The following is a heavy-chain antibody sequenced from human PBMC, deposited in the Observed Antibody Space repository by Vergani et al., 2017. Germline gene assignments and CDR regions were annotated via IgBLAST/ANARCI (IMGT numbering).Heavy chain of an antibody. CDR2: IWYDGSNK. CDR3: ARPVDCSGGSCYSGGAPGY. V-gene: IGHV3-33*01. Sequence: VQLVESGGGVVQPGRSLRLSCAASGFTFSSYGMHWVRQAPGKGLEWVAVIWYDGSNKYYADSVKGRFTISRDNSKNTLYLQMNSLRAEDTAVYYCARPVDCSGGSCYSGGAPGYWGQGTLVTVSS. D-gene: IGHD2-15*01. J-gene: IGHJ4*02. CDR1: GFTFSSYG.